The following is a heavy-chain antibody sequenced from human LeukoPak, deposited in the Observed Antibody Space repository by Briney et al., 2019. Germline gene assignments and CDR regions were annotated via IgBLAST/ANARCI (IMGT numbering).Heavy chain of an antibody. D-gene: IGHD3-3*01. CDR2: IIPIFGTA. Sequence: GSAVKVSCKASGGTFISYAISWVRQAPGQGVEWMGGIIPIFGTANYAQKFQGRVRITADEYKSKAYMELSSLSSEDTAVYYCASAAHCDFWSGCNFDYWGQGTLVTVSS. J-gene: IGHJ4*02. CDR1: GGTFISYA. V-gene: IGHV1-69*01. CDR3: ASAAHCDFWSGCNFDY.